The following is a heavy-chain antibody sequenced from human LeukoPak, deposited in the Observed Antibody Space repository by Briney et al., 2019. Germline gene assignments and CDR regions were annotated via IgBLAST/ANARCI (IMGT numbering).Heavy chain of an antibody. CDR2: IIPILGIA. CDR3: ARVEGLRGDFDY. CDR1: GGTXSSYA. Sequence: GASVKVSCKASGGTXSSYAISWVRQAPGQGLEWMGRIIPILGIANYAQKFQGRVTITADKSTSTAYMELSSLRSEDTAVYYCARVEGLRGDFDYWGQGTLVTVSS. V-gene: IGHV1-69*04. D-gene: IGHD5-12*01. J-gene: IGHJ4*02.